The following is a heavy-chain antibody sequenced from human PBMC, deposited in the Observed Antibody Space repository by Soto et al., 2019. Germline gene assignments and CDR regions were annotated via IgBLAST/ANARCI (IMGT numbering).Heavy chain of an antibody. Sequence: TLSLTCTVSGGSISSGGYYWSWIRQHPGKGLEWLALIYWDDDKRYSPSLKSRLTITKDTSKNQVVLTMTNMDPVDTATYYCAHSPRGNSWYSYWGQGTLVTVSS. CDR3: AHSPRGNSWYSY. V-gene: IGHV2-5*08. CDR1: GGSISSGGYY. CDR2: IYWDDDK. J-gene: IGHJ4*02. D-gene: IGHD6-13*01.